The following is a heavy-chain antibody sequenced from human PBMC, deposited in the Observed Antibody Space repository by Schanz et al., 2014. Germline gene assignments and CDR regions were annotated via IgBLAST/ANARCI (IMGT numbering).Heavy chain of an antibody. J-gene: IGHJ3*01. CDR2: INTYNGDT. Sequence: QVQLVQSGAEVKEPGASVKVSCKASGYTFTSNGITWVRQAPGQGLEWMGWINTYNGDTAYAQNMQGRVSMTTETAASTAYMELRSLRSDDTAVYYCARNVIATGRAFDLWGPGTMVTVS. CDR1: GYTFTSNG. D-gene: IGHD6-13*01. CDR3: ARNVIATGRAFDL. V-gene: IGHV1-18*04.